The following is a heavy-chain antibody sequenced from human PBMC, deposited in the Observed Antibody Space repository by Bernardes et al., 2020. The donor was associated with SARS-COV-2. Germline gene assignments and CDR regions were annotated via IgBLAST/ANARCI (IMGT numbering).Heavy chain of an antibody. J-gene: IGHJ6*02. Sequence: GGSLRLSCAASGFTFSNYNMNWARQAPGKGLEWVSSISGSTTYIYQADSVRGRFTISRDNAKNSLYLHMNSLRAEDTAVYYCATGGKTIMPRYGLDVWGQGTTVTVSS. V-gene: IGHV3-21*01. CDR2: ISGSTTYI. CDR1: GFTFSNYN. D-gene: IGHD3-16*01. CDR3: ATGGKTIMPRYGLDV.